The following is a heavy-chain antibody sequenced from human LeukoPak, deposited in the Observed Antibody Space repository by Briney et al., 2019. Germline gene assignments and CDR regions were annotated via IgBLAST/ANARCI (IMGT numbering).Heavy chain of an antibody. V-gene: IGHV3-33*06. Sequence: GGSLRLSCAASGFNFWSFGMHWVRQAPGKGLEWLAVITYDGNNVYYGDSVKGRFTISRDNSKDTLYLQMNSLRAEDTAVYYCAKSLVYCSSTSCYPSYYFDYWGQGTLVTVSS. CDR3: AKSLVYCSSTSCYPSYYFDY. D-gene: IGHD2-2*01. J-gene: IGHJ4*02. CDR1: GFNFWSFG. CDR2: ITYDGNNV.